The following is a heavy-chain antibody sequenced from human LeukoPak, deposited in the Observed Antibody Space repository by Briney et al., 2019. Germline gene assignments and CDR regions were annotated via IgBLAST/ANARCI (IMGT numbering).Heavy chain of an antibody. CDR3: AREWASTISHAFDV. V-gene: IGHV3-7*01. CDR2: IIQDGSER. J-gene: IGHJ3*01. CDR1: GFTFSTFW. D-gene: IGHD1-26*01. Sequence: GGSLRLSCAASGFTFSTFWMTWVRQAPGKGLEWVANIIQDGSERYYVGSVKGRFTISRDNAKNSLYLQMNSLRAEDTAVYYCAREWASTISHAFDVWGQGTMVTVSS.